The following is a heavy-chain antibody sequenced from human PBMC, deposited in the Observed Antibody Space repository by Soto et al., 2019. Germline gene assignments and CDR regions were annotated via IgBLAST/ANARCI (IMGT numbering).Heavy chain of an antibody. D-gene: IGHD3-3*01. J-gene: IGHJ5*02. CDR1: GGSFSGYY. V-gene: IGHV4-34*01. CDR2: INHSGST. CDR3: ARGGTIFGVVTRRYNWFDP. Sequence: PSETLSLTCAVYGGSFSGYYWSWIRQPPGKGLEWIGEINHSGSTNYNPSLKSRVTISVDTSKNQFSLKLSSVTAADTAVYYCARGGTIFGVVTRRYNWFDPWGQGTLVTVSS.